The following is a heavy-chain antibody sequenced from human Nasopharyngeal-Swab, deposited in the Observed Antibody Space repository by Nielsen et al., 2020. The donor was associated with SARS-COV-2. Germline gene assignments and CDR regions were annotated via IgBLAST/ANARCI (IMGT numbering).Heavy chain of an antibody. D-gene: IGHD1-26*01. V-gene: IGHV3-33*01. Sequence: VRQMPGKGLEWVAVIWYDGSNKYYAGSVKGRFTISRDNSKNTLYLQMNSLRAEDTAVYYCAREGIVGATTGFDYWGQGTLVTVSS. CDR3: AREGIVGATTGFDY. J-gene: IGHJ4*02. CDR2: IWYDGSNK.